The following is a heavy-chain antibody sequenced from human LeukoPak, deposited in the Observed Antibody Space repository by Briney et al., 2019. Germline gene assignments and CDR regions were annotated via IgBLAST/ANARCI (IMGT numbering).Heavy chain of an antibody. J-gene: IGHJ5*02. D-gene: IGHD2-2*02. CDR2: ISAYNGNT. CDR1: GYTFTSYG. V-gene: IGHV1-18*01. Sequence: ASVKVSCKASGYTFTSYGISWVRQAPGQGLEWMGRISAYNGNTNYAQKLQGRVTMTTDTSTSTAYMELRSLRSDDTAVYYCARDSSGYCSSTSCYNDGWFDPWGQGTLVTVSS. CDR3: ARDSSGYCSSTSCYNDGWFDP.